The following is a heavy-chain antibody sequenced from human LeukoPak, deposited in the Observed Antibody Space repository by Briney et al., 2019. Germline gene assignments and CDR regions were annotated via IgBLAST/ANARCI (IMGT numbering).Heavy chain of an antibody. V-gene: IGHV3-30*18. CDR2: ISYDGSDR. J-gene: IGHJ4*02. D-gene: IGHD1-7*01. CDR1: GFTFSDYA. CDR3: AKVRVVFNWNYAYYFDY. Sequence: PGGSLRLSCAASGFTFSDYAMHWVRQAPGKGLDWVALISYDGSDRYYADSVKGRFTISRDNSKNTLYLQMNCLRPEDTAVYYCAKVRVVFNWNYAYYFDYWGQGTLVTVSS.